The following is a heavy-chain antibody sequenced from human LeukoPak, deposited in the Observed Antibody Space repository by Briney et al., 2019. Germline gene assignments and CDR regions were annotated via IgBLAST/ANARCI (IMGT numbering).Heavy chain of an antibody. CDR2: IYTSGST. V-gene: IGHV4-4*07. D-gene: IGHD5-24*01. CDR1: GYSISSGYY. J-gene: IGHJ4*02. CDR3: ARGRRDGYNLKYFDY. Sequence: PSETLSLTCTVSGYSISSGYYWSWIRQPAGKGLEWIGRIYTSGSTNYNPSLKSRVTMSVDTSKNQFSLKLSSVTAADTAVYYCARGRRDGYNLKYFDYWGQGTLVSVSS.